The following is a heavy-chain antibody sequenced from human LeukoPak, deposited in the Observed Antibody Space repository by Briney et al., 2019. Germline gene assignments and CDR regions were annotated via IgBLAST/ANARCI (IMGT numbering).Heavy chain of an antibody. Sequence: PSETLSLTCAVYGGSFSGYYWSWIRQPPGKGLEWIGEINHSGGTNYYPSLKSRVTISLDTSKNQFSLKLRSVTAADTAVYYCARKAPGTLDLWGRGTLVTVSS. CDR3: ARKAPGTLDL. V-gene: IGHV4-34*01. CDR1: GGSFSGYY. J-gene: IGHJ2*01. CDR2: INHSGGT.